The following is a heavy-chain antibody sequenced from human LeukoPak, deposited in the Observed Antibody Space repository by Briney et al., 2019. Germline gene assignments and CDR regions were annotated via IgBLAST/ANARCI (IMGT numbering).Heavy chain of an antibody. CDR3: ARGFGSSWYDY. Sequence: ASVKVSCKTSGYTFTANYIHWVRQAPGQGLEWVGWINSSSGATRYAQKSQGRVTMTRDTSISTAYMDLSRLTPDDTAVYYCARGFGSSWYDYWGQGTLVTVSS. CDR2: INSSSGAT. V-gene: IGHV1-2*02. D-gene: IGHD6-13*01. CDR1: GYTFTANY. J-gene: IGHJ4*02.